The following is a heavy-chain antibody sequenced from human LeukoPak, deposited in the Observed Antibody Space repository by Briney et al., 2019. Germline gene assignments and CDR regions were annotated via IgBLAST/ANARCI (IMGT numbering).Heavy chain of an antibody. V-gene: IGHV4-59*08. CDR3: APGNSGYYFV. CDR2: IYYSGST. D-gene: IGHD3-22*01. Sequence: SETLSLTCTVSGDSISNFYWNWIRQPPGTGLEWIGYIYYSGSTNYNPYLKSRVTISVDTSKNQFSLTLSSVAAADTAVYYCAPGNSGYYFVWGQGTLVTVSS. CDR1: GDSISNFY. J-gene: IGHJ4*02.